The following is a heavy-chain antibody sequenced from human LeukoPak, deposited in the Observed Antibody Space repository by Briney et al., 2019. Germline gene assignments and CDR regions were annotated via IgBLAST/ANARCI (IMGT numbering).Heavy chain of an antibody. Sequence: PWETLSLTCSVSGDSVSRSDSYWDWIRQPPGKGLEWIGTIYYSGRTYYSPSLKSRVTMSVDPSNNQFSLNLRSVTAADTALYYCARRRYYDGSGYLEWGQGTLLSVSS. CDR3: ARRRYYDGSGYLE. V-gene: IGHV4-39*01. D-gene: IGHD3-22*01. CDR1: GDSVSRSDSY. CDR2: IYYSGRT. J-gene: IGHJ1*01.